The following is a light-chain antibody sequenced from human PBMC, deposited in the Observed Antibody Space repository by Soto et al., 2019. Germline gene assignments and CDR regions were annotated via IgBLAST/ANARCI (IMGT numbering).Light chain of an antibody. V-gene: IGLV2-8*01. CDR1: NSDVGGYNY. J-gene: IGLJ1*01. Sequence: QSALTQPPSASGSPGQSVTISCTGTNSDVGGYNYVSWYQQHPGKAPKLIISEVNKRPSGVPDRFSGSKSGNTASLTISGLQAEDEADYYCSSYAGSNNXGFXGTGTKVTVL. CDR2: EVN. CDR3: SSYAGSNNXGF.